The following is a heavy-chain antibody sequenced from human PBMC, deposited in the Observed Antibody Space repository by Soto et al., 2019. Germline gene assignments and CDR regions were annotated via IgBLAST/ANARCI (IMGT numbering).Heavy chain of an antibody. D-gene: IGHD3-10*01. J-gene: IGHJ6*02. CDR2: ISYDGSNK. CDR1: GFTFSDST. V-gene: IGHV3-30*18. Sequence: GGSLRLSSVASGFTFSDSTMNWVRQAPGKGLEWLSYISYDGSNKYYADSVKGRFTISRDNSKNTLYLQMNSLRAEDTAVYYCAKDLKWFGELMFYYCYGMEVWGQGTTVTVSS. CDR3: AKDLKWFGELMFYYCYGMEV.